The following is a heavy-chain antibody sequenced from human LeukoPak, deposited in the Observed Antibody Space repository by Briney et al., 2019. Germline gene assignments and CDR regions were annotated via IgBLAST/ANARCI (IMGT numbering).Heavy chain of an antibody. Sequence: GGSLRLSCAASGFTFSSYGMHWVRQASGKGLEWVAVISYDGSNKYYADSVKGRFTISRDNSKNTLYLQMNSLRAEDTAVYYCARPQGKVSYYYYGMDVWGQGTTVTVSS. J-gene: IGHJ6*02. CDR3: ARPQGKVSYYYYGMDV. CDR1: GFTFSSYG. D-gene: IGHD3-22*01. CDR2: ISYDGSNK. V-gene: IGHV3-30*03.